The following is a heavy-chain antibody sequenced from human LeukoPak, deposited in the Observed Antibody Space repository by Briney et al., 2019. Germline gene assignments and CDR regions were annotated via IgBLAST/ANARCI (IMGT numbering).Heavy chain of an antibody. CDR2: ISYDGSNK. J-gene: IGHJ4*02. CDR3: ARGGYSSGSYPRKRYYFDY. CDR1: GFTFSSYG. Sequence: GRSLRLSCAASGFTFSSYGMHWVRQAPGKGLEWVAVISYDGSNKYYADSVKGRFTISRDNSKNTLYLQMNSLRAEDTAVYYCARGGYSSGSYPRKRYYFDYWGQGTLVTVSS. D-gene: IGHD6-19*01. V-gene: IGHV3-30*03.